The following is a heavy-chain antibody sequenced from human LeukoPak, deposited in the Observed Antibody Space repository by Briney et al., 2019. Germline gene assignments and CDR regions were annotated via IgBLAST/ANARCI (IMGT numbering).Heavy chain of an antibody. J-gene: IGHJ4*02. D-gene: IGHD6-13*01. V-gene: IGHV1-2*02. Sequence: ASVKVSCKASGYTFTGYYMHWVRQAHGQGLEWMGWINPNSGGTNYAQKFQGRVTMTRDTSISTAYMELSRLRSDDTAVYYCARDIAAAGIDDYWGQGTLVTVSS. CDR2: INPNSGGT. CDR3: ARDIAAAGIDDY. CDR1: GYTFTGYY.